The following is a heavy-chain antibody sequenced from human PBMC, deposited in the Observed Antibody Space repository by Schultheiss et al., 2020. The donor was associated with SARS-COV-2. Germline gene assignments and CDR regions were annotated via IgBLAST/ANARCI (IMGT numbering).Heavy chain of an antibody. D-gene: IGHD3-10*01. J-gene: IGHJ4*02. CDR2: ISGSGGST. V-gene: IGHV3-23*01. CDR3: ARDTKLLWSMYFDY. Sequence: GESLKISCAASGFTFSSYAMSWVRQAPGKGLEWVSAISGSGGSTYYADSVKGRFTISRDNAKNSLYLQMNSLRAEDTAVYYCARDTKLLWSMYFDYWGQGTLVTVSS. CDR1: GFTFSSYA.